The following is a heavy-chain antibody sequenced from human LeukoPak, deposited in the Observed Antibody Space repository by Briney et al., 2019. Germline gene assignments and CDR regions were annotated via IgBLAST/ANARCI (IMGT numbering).Heavy chain of an antibody. V-gene: IGHV4-39*07. CDR1: GNSISTNNYY. CDR2: IYYSGST. D-gene: IGHD2-2*01. Sequence: SETLSLTCTVSGNSISTNNYYWGWIRQPPGKGLEWIGSIYYSGSTYYNPSLKSRVTISVDRSKNQFSLKLSSVTAADTAVYYCARETEKCSSTSCYDAFDIWGQVTMVTVSS. CDR3: ARETEKCSSTSCYDAFDI. J-gene: IGHJ3*02.